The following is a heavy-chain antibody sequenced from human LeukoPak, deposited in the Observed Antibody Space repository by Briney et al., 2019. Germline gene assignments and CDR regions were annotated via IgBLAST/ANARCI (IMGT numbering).Heavy chain of an antibody. Sequence: PSETLSLTCTVSGCSISSSGCYWGWMRQPPGKGLEWIGSSHYSGSTYDNPVLNSRVIISDDTSKNQYSQKMSSVTAADTAVYYYASLHNFDLYYWGEGTLVTVSS. J-gene: IGHJ4*02. D-gene: IGHD3-9*01. CDR1: GCSISSSGCY. V-gene: IGHV4-39*01. CDR2: SHYSGST. CDR3: ASLHNFDLYY.